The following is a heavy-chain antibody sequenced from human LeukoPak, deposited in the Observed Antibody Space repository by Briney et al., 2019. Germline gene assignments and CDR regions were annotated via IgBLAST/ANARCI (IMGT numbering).Heavy chain of an antibody. CDR2: LYSGGTI. D-gene: IGHD4-23*01. V-gene: IGHV3-53*01. J-gene: IGHJ4*02. CDR1: GFAVGSSY. Sequence: PGESLRLSCAASGFAVGSSYMSWVRQAPGKGLEWISVLYSGGTIYYADSVEGRFTISRDNSNNTLLLQMNSLRVEDTAVYYCARGVRWHDFDSWGQGTLVTVSS. CDR3: ARGVRWHDFDS.